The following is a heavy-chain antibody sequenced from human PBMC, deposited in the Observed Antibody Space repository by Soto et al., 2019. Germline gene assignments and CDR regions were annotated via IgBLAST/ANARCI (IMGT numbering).Heavy chain of an antibody. CDR1: GYTFTGYY. V-gene: IGHV1-2*04. CDR2: INPNSGGT. D-gene: IGHD6-13*01. Sequence: ASVKVSCKASGYTFTGYYMHWVRQAPGQGLEWMGWINPNSGGTNYAQKFQGWVTMTRDTSISTAYMELSRLRSDDTAVYYCARDGSSWENWFDPWGQGTLVTVSS. CDR3: ARDGSSWENWFDP. J-gene: IGHJ5*02.